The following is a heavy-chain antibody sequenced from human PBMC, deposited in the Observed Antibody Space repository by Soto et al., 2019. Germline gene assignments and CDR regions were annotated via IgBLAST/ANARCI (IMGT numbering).Heavy chain of an antibody. V-gene: IGHV4-61*05. CDR2: IYYSGST. Sequence: LSLTCTVSGGSITSSSYYWGWIRQPPGKGLEWIGYIYYSGSTNYNPSLKSRVTISVDTSKNQFSLKLSSVTAADTAVYYCARGEFYGMDVWGQGTTVTVSS. CDR3: ARGEFYGMDV. J-gene: IGHJ6*02. CDR1: GGSITSSSYY.